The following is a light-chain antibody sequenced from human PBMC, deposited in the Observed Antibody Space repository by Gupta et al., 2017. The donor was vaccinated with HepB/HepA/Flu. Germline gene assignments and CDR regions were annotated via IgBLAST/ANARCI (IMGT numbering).Light chain of an antibody. CDR2: GAS. Sequence: EIVMTQSPATLSVSPGERATLSCRATQSFRNNLAWYQQKPGQAPILLIYGASGTATGVPDTFSGSGSGTEFTLTISSMQSEDFAVSYCHQDDNWPKTFGQGTKVEIK. CDR1: QSFRNN. CDR3: HQDDNWPKT. V-gene: IGKV3-15*01. J-gene: IGKJ1*01.